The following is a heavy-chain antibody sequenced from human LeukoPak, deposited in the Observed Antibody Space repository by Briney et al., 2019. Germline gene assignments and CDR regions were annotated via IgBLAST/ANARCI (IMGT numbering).Heavy chain of an antibody. CDR1: GFTFSSYA. CDR3: ARSESMITFGGVIPHFDY. Sequence: PGGSLRLSCAASGFTFSSYAMSWVRQAPGKGLEWVSAISGSGGSTYYADSVKGRFTISRDNSKNTLYLQMNSLRAEDTAVYYCARSESMITFGGVIPHFDYWGQGTLVTVSS. D-gene: IGHD3-16*02. V-gene: IGHV3-23*01. J-gene: IGHJ4*02. CDR2: ISGSGGST.